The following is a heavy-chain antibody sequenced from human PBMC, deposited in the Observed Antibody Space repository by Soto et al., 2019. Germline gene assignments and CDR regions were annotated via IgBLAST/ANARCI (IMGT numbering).Heavy chain of an antibody. Sequence: QVQLVQSGAEMKKPGSSVKVSCQSSGGTFNTYAMNWVRQAPGQGPEWMGDISPMFGAANYAPKFQGRVTITADESTGTSYMPLSSLTSEDTALSGCAREVQVHTPAFVYWGQGTLVTVSS. CDR2: ISPMFGAA. D-gene: IGHD3-10*01. CDR1: GGTFNTYA. J-gene: IGHJ4*02. CDR3: AREVQVHTPAFVY. V-gene: IGHV1-69*19.